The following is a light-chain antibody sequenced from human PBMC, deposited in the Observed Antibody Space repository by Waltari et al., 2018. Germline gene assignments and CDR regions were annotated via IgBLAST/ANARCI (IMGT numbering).Light chain of an antibody. V-gene: IGKV1-NL1*01. Sequence: DIQLNQSPSSLSASVGDRVTITCRASQSISNSLAWYQQKPGKAPKLLLYAASRLESGVPSRFSGSGSGTDYTLTISSLQPEDFATYYGQQYYSTPTFGQGTKLEI. J-gene: IGKJ2*01. CDR3: QQYYSTPT. CDR1: QSISNS. CDR2: AAS.